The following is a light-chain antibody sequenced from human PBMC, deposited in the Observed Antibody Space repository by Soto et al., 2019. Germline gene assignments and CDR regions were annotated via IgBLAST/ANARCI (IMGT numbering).Light chain of an antibody. Sequence: QSVLTQPASVSGSPGQSITISCTGTSSDVGAYNYVSWYQQYPGKATTLIXXXXXXRPSGVSTRLSGSKTGNTASLTISGLQAEDEADYYCFSHRGGDSHVFVTGSKVTVL. CDR1: SSDVGAYNY. CDR3: FSHRGGDSHV. J-gene: IGLJ1*01. V-gene: IGLV2-14*03. CDR2: XXX.